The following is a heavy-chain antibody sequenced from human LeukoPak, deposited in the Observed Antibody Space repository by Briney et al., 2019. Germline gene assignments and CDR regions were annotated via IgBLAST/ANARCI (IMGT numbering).Heavy chain of an antibody. CDR3: AKDIDGVVRAFDI. J-gene: IGHJ3*02. CDR2: ISWNSGSI. V-gene: IGHV3-9*01. CDR1: GFTFDDYA. Sequence: GGSLRLSCAASGFTFDDYAMHWVRQAPGKGLEGVSGISWNSGSIVYEDSVKGRFTISRDNAKNSLYLQMNSLRAEDTALYYCAKDIDGVVRAFDIWGQGTMVTVSS. D-gene: IGHD4-23*01.